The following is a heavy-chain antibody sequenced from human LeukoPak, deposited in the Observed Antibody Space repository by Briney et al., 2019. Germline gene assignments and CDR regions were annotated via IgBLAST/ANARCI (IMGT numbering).Heavy chain of an antibody. CDR3: ARGFVLGAAKNYFDY. J-gene: IGHJ4*02. CDR1: GFTFTTYA. D-gene: IGHD2-21*02. CDR2: ITAGDGDT. V-gene: IGHV3-23*01. Sequence: PGGSLRLSCAASGFTFTTYAMTWVRQAPGKGLEWVSLITAGDGDTYYADSVKGRFTVSRDNSKNTLSLQMNSLRAEDTALYYCARGFVLGAAKNYFDYWGQGALVTVSA.